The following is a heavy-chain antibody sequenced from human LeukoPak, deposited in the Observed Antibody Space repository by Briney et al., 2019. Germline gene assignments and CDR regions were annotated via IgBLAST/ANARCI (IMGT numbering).Heavy chain of an antibody. V-gene: IGHV1-2*02. CDR2: INPNSGGT. J-gene: IGHJ4*02. CDR1: GYTFTGYY. D-gene: IGHD3-9*01. Sequence: GASVKVSCKASGYTFTGYYMHWVRQAPGQGLEWMGWINPNSGGTNYAQKFQGRVTMTRDTSTSTAYMELRSLRSDDTAVYYCARMGSYYDILTGKRYFDYWGQGTLVTVSS. CDR3: ARMGSYYDILTGKRYFDY.